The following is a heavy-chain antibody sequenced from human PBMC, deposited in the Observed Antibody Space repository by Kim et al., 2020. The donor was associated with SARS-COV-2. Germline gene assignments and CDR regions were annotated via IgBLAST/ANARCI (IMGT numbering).Heavy chain of an antibody. CDR3: AHSSAGGSGPLFDY. CDR2: IIPIFGTA. Sequence: SVKVSCKASGGTFSSYAISWVRQAPGQGLEWMGGIIPIFGTANYAQKFQGRVTITADESTSTAYMELSSLRSEDTAVYYCAHSSAGGSGPLFDYWGQGTLVTVSS. J-gene: IGHJ4*02. D-gene: IGHD3-10*01. CDR1: GGTFSSYA. V-gene: IGHV1-69*13.